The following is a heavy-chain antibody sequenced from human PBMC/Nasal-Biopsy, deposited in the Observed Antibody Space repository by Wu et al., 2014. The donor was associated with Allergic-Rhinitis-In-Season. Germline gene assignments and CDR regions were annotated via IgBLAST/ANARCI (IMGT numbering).Heavy chain of an antibody. CDR1: GDSIRNYF. CDR2: VFSTGSS. Sequence: TLSLTCTVSGDSIRNYFWSWIRQPAGKGLEWIGHVFSTGSSNLNPSLKSRVTVSVDTSKKHVSLTLRSVTAADTAMYYCARGSSSTWRVWFDPWGPGTLVTVSS. D-gene: IGHD6-13*01. V-gene: IGHV4-4*07. J-gene: IGHJ5*02. CDR3: ARGSSSTWRVWFDP.